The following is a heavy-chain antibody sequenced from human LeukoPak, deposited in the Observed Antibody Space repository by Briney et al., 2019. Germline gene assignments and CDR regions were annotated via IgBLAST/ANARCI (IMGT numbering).Heavy chain of an antibody. J-gene: IGHJ6*03. D-gene: IGHD4/OR15-4a*01. CDR3: ARDLWGYEDYYYYYYMDV. Sequence: GGSLRLSCAASGFTFSDYYMSWIRQAPGKGLEWASYISSSGSTIYYADSVKGRFTISRDNAKNSLYLQMNSLRAEDTAVYYCARDLWGYEDYYYYYYMDVWGKGTTVTVSS. CDR2: ISSSGSTI. V-gene: IGHV3-11*01. CDR1: GFTFSDYY.